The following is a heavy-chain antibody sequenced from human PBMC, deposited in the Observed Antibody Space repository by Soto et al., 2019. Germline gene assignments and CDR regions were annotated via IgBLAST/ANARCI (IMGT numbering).Heavy chain of an antibody. J-gene: IGHJ4*02. Sequence: QVQLVQSGAEVKKPGSSVKVSCKASGGTFSSYAISWVRQAPGQGLEWMGGIIPIFGTANYAQKFQGRVTITADESTRTAYMELSSLRSEDTGVYYCARGVGSSSWYYMEGLDYWGQGTLVTVSS. CDR1: GGTFSSYA. CDR2: IIPIFGTA. D-gene: IGHD6-13*01. CDR3: ARGVGSSSWYYMEGLDY. V-gene: IGHV1-69*01.